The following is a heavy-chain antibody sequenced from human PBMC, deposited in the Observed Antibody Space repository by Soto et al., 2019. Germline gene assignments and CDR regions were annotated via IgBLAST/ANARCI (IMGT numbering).Heavy chain of an antibody. CDR1: GYTFTSYG. CDR3: ARDFYGGSYGY. V-gene: IGHV1-18*04. D-gene: IGHD1-26*01. J-gene: IGHJ4*02. CDR2: ISAYNGNT. Sequence: QVQLVQSGAAVKKPGTSVTVSCKASGYTFTSYGISWVRQAPGQWLAWMGWISAYNGNTNYAQKLQGRVTMTTDTSTSTAYMELRSLRSDEKAVYYCARDFYGGSYGYWGQGTLVTVSS.